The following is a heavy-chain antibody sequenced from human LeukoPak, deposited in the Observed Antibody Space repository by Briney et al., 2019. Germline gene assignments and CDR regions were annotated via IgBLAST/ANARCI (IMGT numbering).Heavy chain of an antibody. CDR1: GYIVNSYY. CDR3: ARDSSANYDNCGYYNSSFFGMDV. V-gene: IGHV3-48*02. D-gene: IGHD3-22*01. CDR2: ISSTGSTI. J-gene: IGHJ6*02. Sequence: GGSLTLSCTASGYIVNSYYTSWVRQAPGKGLEWVAYISSTGSTIYYADSEKGRFTISRDNAKNSMSLQMNSLRDEDTAVFYCARDSSANYDNCGYYNSSFFGMDVWGQGATVTVSS.